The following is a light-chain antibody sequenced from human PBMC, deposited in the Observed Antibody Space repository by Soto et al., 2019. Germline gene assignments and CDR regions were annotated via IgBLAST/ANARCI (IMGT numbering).Light chain of an antibody. CDR2: YEI. V-gene: IGLV3-21*04. CDR3: HVWDSDRDHPV. CDR1: NIGSKS. Sequence: SYELTQPPSVSVAPGQTASITCGGNNIGSKSVHWYQQKSGQAPVLVIYYEIDRPSGIPERFSGSNFGNTATLTISRVEAGDDANYYCHVWDSDRDHPVFGGGTKLTVL. J-gene: IGLJ2*01.